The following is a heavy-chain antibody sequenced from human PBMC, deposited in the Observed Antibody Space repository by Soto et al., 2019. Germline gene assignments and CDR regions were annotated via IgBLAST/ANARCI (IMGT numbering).Heavy chain of an antibody. V-gene: IGHV1-18*01. CDR1: GYTFTTTY. Sequence: ASVKVSCKASGYTFTTTYITWVRQAPGQGLEWMGWISAYNGKTKYARNFEGRVTITRDTSASTAYMELSSLRSEDTAVYYCARDPGYSYDDYWG. D-gene: IGHD5-18*01. J-gene: IGHJ4*01. CDR2: ISAYNGKT. CDR3: ARDPGYSYDDY.